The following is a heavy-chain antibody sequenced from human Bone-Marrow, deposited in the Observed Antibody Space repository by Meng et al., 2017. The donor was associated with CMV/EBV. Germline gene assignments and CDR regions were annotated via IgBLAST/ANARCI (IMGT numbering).Heavy chain of an antibody. CDR1: GGTFRSYA. CDR3: AREVPAANLEFNWFDP. J-gene: IGHJ5*02. Sequence: GGTFRSYAISWVRQAPGQGLEWMGGIIPIFGTANYAQKFQGRVTITTDESTSTAYMELSSLRSEDTAVYYCAREVPAANLEFNWFDPWGQGTLVTVSS. V-gene: IGHV1-69*05. CDR2: IIPIFGTA. D-gene: IGHD2-2*01.